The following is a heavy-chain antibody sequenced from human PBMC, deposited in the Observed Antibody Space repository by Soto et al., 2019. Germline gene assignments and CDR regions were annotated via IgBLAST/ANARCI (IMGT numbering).Heavy chain of an antibody. CDR1: GYLFTSYY. CDR3: ARGGAGGYDFWSGPNWFDP. CDR2: INPSGGST. J-gene: IGHJ5*02. V-gene: IGHV1-46*01. D-gene: IGHD3-3*01. Sequence: ASVKVSCKASGYLFTSYYMHWVRQAPGQGPEWMGIINPSGGSTSYAQKFQGRVTMTRDTSTSTVYMELSSLRSEDTAVYYCARGGAGGYDFWSGPNWFDPWGQGTLVTVSS.